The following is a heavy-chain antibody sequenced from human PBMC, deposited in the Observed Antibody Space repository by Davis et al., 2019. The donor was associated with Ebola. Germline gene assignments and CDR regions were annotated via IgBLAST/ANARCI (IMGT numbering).Heavy chain of an antibody. CDR3: ARNKPVFGFWFDP. Sequence: MPSETLSLTCAVYGGSFSGYYWSWIRQPPGKGLEWIGEINHSGSTNYNPSLKSRVTISVDTSKNHFSLNLSSVTAADTAVYYCARNKPVFGFWFDPWGQGTLVTVSS. V-gene: IGHV4-34*01. CDR1: GGSFSGYY. D-gene: IGHD3-16*01. J-gene: IGHJ5*02. CDR2: INHSGST.